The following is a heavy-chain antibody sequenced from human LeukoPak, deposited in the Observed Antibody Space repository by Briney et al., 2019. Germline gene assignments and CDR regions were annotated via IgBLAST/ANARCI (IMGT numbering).Heavy chain of an antibody. Sequence: GGSLRLSCAASGFTFSSYAMSWVRQAPGKGLEWVSVITSGGTTYYADSVKGRFTISRDNSKNTLYLQMNSLRAEDTAVYYCAKDGTTVTTWYYFEYWGQGTLVTVSS. CDR2: ITSGGTT. CDR1: GFTFSSYA. V-gene: IGHV3-23*01. D-gene: IGHD4-11*01. J-gene: IGHJ4*02. CDR3: AKDGTTVTTWYYFEY.